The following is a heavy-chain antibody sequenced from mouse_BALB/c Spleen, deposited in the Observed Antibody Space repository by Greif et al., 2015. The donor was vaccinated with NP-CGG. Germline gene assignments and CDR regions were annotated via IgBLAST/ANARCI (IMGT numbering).Heavy chain of an antibody. CDR1: GFNIKDTY. J-gene: IGHJ1*01. CDR3: VRAGYYGSSYWYFDV. V-gene: IGHV14-3*02. Sequence: EVKLVESGAELVKPGASVKLSCTASGFNIKDTYMHWVKQRPEQGLEWIGRIDPANGNTKYDPKFQGKATITADTSSNTAYLQLSSRTSGDTPFFYCVRAGYYGSSYWYFDVWGAGTPATFSS. D-gene: IGHD1-1*01. CDR2: IDPANGNT.